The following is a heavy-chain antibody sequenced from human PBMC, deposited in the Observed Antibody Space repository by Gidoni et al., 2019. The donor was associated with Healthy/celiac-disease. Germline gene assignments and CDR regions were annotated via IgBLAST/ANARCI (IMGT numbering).Heavy chain of an antibody. J-gene: IGHJ6*03. CDR2: INTNTGNP. Sequence: QVQLVQSGSELKKPGASVKVSCKASGYTFTSYAMNWVRQAPGQGLEWMGWINTNTGNPTYAQGFTGRFVFSLDTSVSTAYLQISSLKAEDTAVYYCARGAPLDTAMVTGVYYYYYMDVWGKGTTVTVSS. V-gene: IGHV7-4-1*02. D-gene: IGHD5-18*01. CDR1: GYTFTSYA. CDR3: ARGAPLDTAMVTGVYYYYYMDV.